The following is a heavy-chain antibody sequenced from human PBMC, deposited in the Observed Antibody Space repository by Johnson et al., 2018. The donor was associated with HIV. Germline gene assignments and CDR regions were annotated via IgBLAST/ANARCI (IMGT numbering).Heavy chain of an antibody. Sequence: VQLVESGGGVVQPGRSLRLSCAASGFTFSNYPMHWVRQAPGKGLEWVAVISFDGSNKYYADSVKGRFTISRDNSKNTLYLQMNSLRAEDTAVFYCARDRKWVGARSGDAFDIWGQGTMVTVSS. J-gene: IGHJ3*02. CDR1: GFTFSNYP. CDR3: ARDRKWVGARSGDAFDI. V-gene: IGHV3-30*04. D-gene: IGHD2-15*01. CDR2: ISFDGSNK.